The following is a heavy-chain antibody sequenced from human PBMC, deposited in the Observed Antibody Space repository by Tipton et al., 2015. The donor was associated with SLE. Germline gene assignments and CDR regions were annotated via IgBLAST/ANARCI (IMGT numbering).Heavy chain of an antibody. J-gene: IGHJ4*02. CDR3: ALQRGYSYGFDY. Sequence: SLRLSCAASGFTFSSYEMNWVRQAPGKGLEWVSYISSSGSTIYYADSVKGRFTISRDNAKNSLYLQMHSLRAEDTAVYYCALQRGYSYGFDYWGQGTLVTVSS. CDR2: ISSSGSTI. D-gene: IGHD5-18*01. CDR1: GFTFSSYE. V-gene: IGHV3-48*03.